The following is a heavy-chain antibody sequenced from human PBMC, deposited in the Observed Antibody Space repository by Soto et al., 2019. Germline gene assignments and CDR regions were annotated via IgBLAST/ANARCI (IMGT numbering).Heavy chain of an antibody. V-gene: IGHV6-1*01. CDR1: GDSVSSNSAA. CDR2: TYYRSKWYN. J-gene: IGHJ6*02. Sequence: SQTLSLTCAISGDSVSSNSAAWNWIRQSPSRGLEWLGRTYYRSKWYNDYAVSVKSRITINPDTSKNQFSLQLNSVTPEDTAVYYCARLGGYCDFWSGSQRYYYYYGMDVWGQGTTVTVSS. D-gene: IGHD3-3*01. CDR3: ARLGGYCDFWSGSQRYYYYYGMDV.